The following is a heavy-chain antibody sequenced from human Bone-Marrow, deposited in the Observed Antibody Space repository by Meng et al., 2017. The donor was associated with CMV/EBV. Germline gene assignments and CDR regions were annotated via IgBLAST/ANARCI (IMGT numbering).Heavy chain of an antibody. CDR1: GGTFSSYA. CDR2: FDPEDGET. Sequence: ASVKVSCKASGGTFSSYAISWVRQAPGKGLEWMGGFDPEDGETIYAQKFQGRVTMTEDTSTDTAYMELSSLRSEDTAVYYCATVGGNHIVVVPAAIDDYGMDVWGQGTLVTVSS. J-gene: IGHJ6*02. V-gene: IGHV1-24*01. D-gene: IGHD2-2*02. CDR3: ATVGGNHIVVVPAAIDDYGMDV.